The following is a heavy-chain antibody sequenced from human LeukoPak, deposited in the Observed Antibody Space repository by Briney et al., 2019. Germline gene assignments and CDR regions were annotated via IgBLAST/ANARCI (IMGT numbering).Heavy chain of an antibody. CDR2: ISSSSRYI. CDR1: GFTFSSYS. D-gene: IGHD2-15*01. V-gene: IGHV3-21*01. CDR3: ARAAGLYCSGGSCYSGNYYYYYMDV. J-gene: IGHJ6*03. Sequence: GGSLRLSCAASGFTFSSYSMNWVRQAAGKGLEWVSSISSSSRYIYYADSVKGRFTISRDNAKNSLYLQMNSLRAEDTAVYYWARAAGLYCSGGSCYSGNYYYYYMDVWGKGTTVTVSS.